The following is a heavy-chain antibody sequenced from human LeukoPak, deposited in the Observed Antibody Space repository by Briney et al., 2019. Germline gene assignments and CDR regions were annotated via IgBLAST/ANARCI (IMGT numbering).Heavy chain of an antibody. CDR3: AAVQVGANYYFDY. J-gene: IGHJ4*02. D-gene: IGHD1-26*01. V-gene: IGHV1-58*02. CDR2: IVVGSGNT. CDR1: GFPFTSSA. Sequence: SVNVSCKASGFPFTSSAMQWVRQARGQRLEWIGWIVVGSGNTNYAQKFQERVTITRDMSTSRAYMELSSLRSEDTAVYYCAAVQVGANYYFDYWGQGTLVTVSS.